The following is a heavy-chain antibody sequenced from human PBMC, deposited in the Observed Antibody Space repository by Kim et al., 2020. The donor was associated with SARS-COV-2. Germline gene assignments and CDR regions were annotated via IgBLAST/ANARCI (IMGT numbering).Heavy chain of an antibody. J-gene: IGHJ6*02. Sequence: SRFTISVDTSKNQFSLKLSSVTAADTAVYYCARIGTYVLRYPRDYYGMDVWGQGTTVTVSS. CDR3: ARIGTYVLRYPRDYYGMDV. V-gene: IGHV4-31*02. D-gene: IGHD3-9*01.